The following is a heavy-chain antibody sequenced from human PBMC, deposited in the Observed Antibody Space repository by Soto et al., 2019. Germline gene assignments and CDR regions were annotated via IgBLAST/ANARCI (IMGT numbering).Heavy chain of an antibody. D-gene: IGHD2-15*01. V-gene: IGHV1-3*01. CDR1: GYTFTSYA. J-gene: IGHJ4*02. CDR3: ARDILFDY. CDR2: INAGNGDT. Sequence: ASVKVSCKASGYTFTSYAMHWVRQAPGQRLEWMGWINAGNGDTKYSQKFQGRVAITRDPSASAAYMELSSLRSEDTAVYYCARDILFDYWGQGTLVTVSS.